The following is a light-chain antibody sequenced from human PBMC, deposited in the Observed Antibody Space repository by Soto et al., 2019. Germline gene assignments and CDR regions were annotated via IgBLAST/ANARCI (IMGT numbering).Light chain of an antibody. V-gene: IGLV1-44*01. CDR2: FNI. CDR1: SSNIGSNT. Sequence: QSVVSQPPSASGTPGQRVTISCSGSSSNIGSNTVSWYQQFPGTAPKLLIYFNIQRPSGVPDRFSGSKSGTSASLAITGLQAEDEADYYCQSYDSSLSGYVFGTGTKVTVL. J-gene: IGLJ1*01. CDR3: QSYDSSLSGYV.